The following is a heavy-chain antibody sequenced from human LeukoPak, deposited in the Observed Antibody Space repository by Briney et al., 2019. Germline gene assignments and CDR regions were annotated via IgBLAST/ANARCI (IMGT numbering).Heavy chain of an antibody. Sequence: ASVKVSCKASGYTFTRYYMHWVRQAPGQRLESMGIINPSGGSTSYAQKFQGRVTMTRDTSTSTVYMELSSLRSEDTAVYYCARDRDSSGLFDPWGQGTLVTVSS. D-gene: IGHD3-22*01. CDR2: INPSGGST. CDR3: ARDRDSSGLFDP. J-gene: IGHJ5*02. V-gene: IGHV1-46*01. CDR1: GYTFTRYY.